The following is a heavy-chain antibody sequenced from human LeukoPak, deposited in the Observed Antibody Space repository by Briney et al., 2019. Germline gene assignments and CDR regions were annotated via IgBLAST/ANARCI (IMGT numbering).Heavy chain of an antibody. CDR3: ARDLGLTISDNWFDP. J-gene: IGHJ5*02. Sequence: SETLSLTCTVSDYSISSGYFWTWIRQPPGKGLEWIGSIFHTGSSYYNPSLKSPVTISVDTSKNQFSLELSSVTAADTAVYYCARDLGLTISDNWFDPWGQGTLVTVSS. CDR2: IFHTGSS. CDR1: DYSISSGYF. V-gene: IGHV4-38-2*02. D-gene: IGHD3-3*01.